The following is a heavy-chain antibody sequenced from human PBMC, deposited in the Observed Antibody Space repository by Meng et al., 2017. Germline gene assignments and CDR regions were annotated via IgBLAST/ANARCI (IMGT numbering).Heavy chain of an antibody. CDR2: INPDTGDT. V-gene: IGHV1-2*06. J-gene: IGHJ4*02. D-gene: IGHD2-21*01. Sequence: ASVPVSCKPSGYTFPAYYIHWVRPAPAQGLEWMGHINPDTGDTLYAQKFQGRVSMTGDTSISTAYVELSGLRSDDTAVYYCARDENISLGKLFGDYWGQGTLVTVSS. CDR1: GYTFPAYY. CDR3: ARDENISLGKLFGDY.